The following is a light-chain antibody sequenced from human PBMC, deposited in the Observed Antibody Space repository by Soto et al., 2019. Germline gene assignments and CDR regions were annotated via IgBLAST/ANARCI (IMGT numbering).Light chain of an antibody. J-gene: IGLJ2*01. CDR3: SSYAGSNIVV. CDR2: EVS. Sequence: QSVLTQPPSASGSPGQSVTISCTGTSSDAGGYNYVSWYQQHPGKAPKLMIYEVSKRPSGVPDRFSGSKSGNTASLTVSGLQAEDEADYYCSSYAGSNIVVFGGGTQLTVL. V-gene: IGLV2-8*01. CDR1: SSDAGGYNY.